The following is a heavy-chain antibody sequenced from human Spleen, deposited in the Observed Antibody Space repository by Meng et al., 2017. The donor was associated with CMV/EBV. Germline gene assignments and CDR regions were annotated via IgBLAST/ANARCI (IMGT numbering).Heavy chain of an antibody. CDR3: ASTQDTDGFTVFDF. CDR2: IYNSGST. CDR1: GGSIIGSISSYY. V-gene: IGHV4-61*01. D-gene: IGHD3-10*01. J-gene: IGHJ4*02. Sequence: SETLSLTCIVSGGSIIGSISSYYWSWIRQPPGKELEWIGYIYNSGSTNYNPSLKSRVTISVDTSKNRFSLKLSSVTAADTAVYFCASTQDTDGFTVFDFWGQGTLVTVSS.